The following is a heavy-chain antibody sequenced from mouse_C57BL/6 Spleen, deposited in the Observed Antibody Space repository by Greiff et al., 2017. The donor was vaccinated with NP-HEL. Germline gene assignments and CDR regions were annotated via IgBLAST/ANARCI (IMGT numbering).Heavy chain of an antibody. CDR2: ISSGSRTI. CDR3: ERRYYGKMDYAMDY. V-gene: IGHV5-17*01. CDR1: GFTFSDYG. Sequence: EVMLVESGGGLVKPGRSLKLSCAASGFTFSDYGMHWVRQAPEKGLEWIAYISSGSRTIYYAATVKGRFTIARDSDKNTLCLEMTNLRCEDTAMYYCERRYYGKMDYAMDYWGQGTSVTVSS. J-gene: IGHJ4*01. D-gene: IGHD2-1*01.